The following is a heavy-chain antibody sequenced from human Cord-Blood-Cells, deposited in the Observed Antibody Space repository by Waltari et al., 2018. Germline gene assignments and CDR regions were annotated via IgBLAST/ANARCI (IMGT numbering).Heavy chain of an antibody. CDR1: GYSISSGYY. CDR2: IYPSGST. V-gene: IGHV4-38-2*02. Sequence: QVQLQESGPGLVTPSETMSLTCTVSGYSISSGYYWGWIRQPPGKGLEWIWSIYPSGSTYYNPSLKSRVTISVDTSKNQFSLKLSSVTAADTAVYYCASIAARDAFDIWGQGTMVTVSS. J-gene: IGHJ3*02. CDR3: ASIAARDAFDI. D-gene: IGHD6-6*01.